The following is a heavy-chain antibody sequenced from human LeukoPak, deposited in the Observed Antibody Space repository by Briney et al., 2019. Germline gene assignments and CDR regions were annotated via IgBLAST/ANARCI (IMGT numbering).Heavy chain of an antibody. CDR2: TWYDGSNK. CDR3: ARDSIAAAGDYYYGMDV. V-gene: IGHV3-33*01. Sequence: GGSLRLSCAASGFTFSSYGMHWVRQAPGKGLEWVAVTWYDGSNKYYADSVKGRFTISRDNSKNTLYPQMNSLRAEDTAVYYCARDSIAAAGDYYYGMDVWGQGTTVTVSS. CDR1: GFTFSSYG. D-gene: IGHD6-13*01. J-gene: IGHJ6*02.